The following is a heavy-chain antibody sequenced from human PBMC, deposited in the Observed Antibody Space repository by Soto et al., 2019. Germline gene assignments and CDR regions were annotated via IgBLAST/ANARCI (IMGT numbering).Heavy chain of an antibody. Sequence: SETLSLTCAVSGGSISSNSYYWGWIRQPPGKGLEWIGSMDHSGITYNNPSLESRVTISVDVSKNQFSLKLSSVTAADTAVYYCARRTNNYYYYYMDVWGKGTTVTVSS. CDR3: ARRTNNYYYYYMDV. CDR1: GGSISSNSYY. V-gene: IGHV4-39*01. J-gene: IGHJ6*03. CDR2: MDHSGIT.